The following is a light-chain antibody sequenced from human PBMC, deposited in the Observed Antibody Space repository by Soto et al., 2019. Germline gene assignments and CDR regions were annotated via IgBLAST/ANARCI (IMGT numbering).Light chain of an antibody. CDR2: SNN. V-gene: IGLV1-47*02. CDR1: ISNIGGNY. Sequence: QSVLTQPSSASGTPGQRVTISCSGSISNIGGNYVYWYQQLPGTAPKLLIYSNNQRPSGVPDRFSGSKSGTSASLAITGLRSEDEADYYCASWDDSLSSRFCVFGTGTKLTVL. J-gene: IGLJ1*01. CDR3: ASWDDSLSSRFCV.